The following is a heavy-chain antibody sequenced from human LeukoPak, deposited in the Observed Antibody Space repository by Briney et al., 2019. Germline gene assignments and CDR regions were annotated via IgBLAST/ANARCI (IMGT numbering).Heavy chain of an antibody. CDR3: ARRDDSSGYHKIFDY. J-gene: IGHJ4*02. D-gene: IGHD3-22*01. CDR2: INHSGST. CDR1: GYSIISGYY. Sequence: SEALSLTCTVSGYSIISGYYWGWIRQPPGKGLEWIGEINHSGSTNYNPSLKSRVTISVDTSKNQFSLKLSSVTAADTAVYYCARRDDSSGYHKIFDYWGPGTLVTVSS. V-gene: IGHV4-38-2*02.